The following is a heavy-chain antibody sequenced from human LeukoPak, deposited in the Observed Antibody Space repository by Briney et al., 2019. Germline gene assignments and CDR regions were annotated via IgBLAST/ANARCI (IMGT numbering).Heavy chain of an antibody. CDR2: ISGDGAST. CDR3: VYQVQGVVE. D-gene: IGHD2-15*01. Sequence: GGSLRLSCAASKFTFSSHVMHWVRQAPGKGLEYVSGISGDGASTYFADSVKGRFTISRDNSKNTLYVQMTSLRAEDTAVYYCVYQVQGVVEWGQGTLVTVSS. CDR1: KFTFSSHV. J-gene: IGHJ4*02. V-gene: IGHV3-64*05.